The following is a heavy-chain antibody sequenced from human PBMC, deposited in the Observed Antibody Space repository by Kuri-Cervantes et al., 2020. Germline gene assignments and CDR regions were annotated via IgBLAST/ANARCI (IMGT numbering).Heavy chain of an antibody. CDR1: GGTFSSYA. J-gene: IGHJ6*03. V-gene: IGHV1-69*13. Sequence: SVKVSCKASGGTFSSYAISWVRQAPGQGLEWMGGIIPIFGTANYAQKFQGRVTITADESTSTAYMELSSLRSEDTAVYYCARGLDSIAARPGDYYYYYYMDVWGKGTTVTV. D-gene: IGHD6-6*01. CDR2: IIPIFGTA. CDR3: ARGLDSIAARPGDYYYYYYMDV.